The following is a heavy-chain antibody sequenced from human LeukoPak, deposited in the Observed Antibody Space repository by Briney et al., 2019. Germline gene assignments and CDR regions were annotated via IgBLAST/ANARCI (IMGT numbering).Heavy chain of an antibody. D-gene: IGHD2-15*01. J-gene: IGHJ6*02. V-gene: IGHV3-30*02. Sequence: GGSLRLSCAASGFTFSSYGMHWVRQAPGRGLEWVAFIRYDGSNKYYADSVKGRFTISRDNSKNTLYLQTNSLRAEDAAVYYCARLRYYGMDVWGQGTTVTVSS. CDR2: IRYDGSNK. CDR1: GFTFSSYG. CDR3: ARLRYYGMDV.